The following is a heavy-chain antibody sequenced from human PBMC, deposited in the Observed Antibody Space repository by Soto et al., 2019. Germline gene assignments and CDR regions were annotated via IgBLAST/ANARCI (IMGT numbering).Heavy chain of an antibody. D-gene: IGHD6-19*01. CDR2: INHSGST. CDR1: GGSFSGYY. J-gene: IGHJ4*02. Sequence: QVQLQQWGAGLLKPSETLSLTCAVYGGSFSGYYWSWIRQPPGKGLEWIGEINHSGSTNYNPSLKCRVTISVDTSKNQFSLKLSSVTAADTAVYYCARDRGQWLGRLTTGAREPWYPIGYWGQGTLVTVSS. CDR3: ARDRGQWLGRLTTGAREPWYPIGY. V-gene: IGHV4-34*01.